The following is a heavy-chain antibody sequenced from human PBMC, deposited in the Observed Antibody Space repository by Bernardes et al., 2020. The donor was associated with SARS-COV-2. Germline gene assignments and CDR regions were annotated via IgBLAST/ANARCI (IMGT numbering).Heavy chain of an antibody. D-gene: IGHD1-26*01. CDR1: GYTFTNCD. Sequence: ASMKVSCKASGYTFTNCDINWVRQATGQGLEWMGWVNPNSGNTGYAQKFQGRVTMTRNTSISTAYMELSSLRSEDTAVYFCARNDYGSTWFDPWGQGTLVTVSS. CDR3: ARNDYGSTWFDP. CDR2: VNPNSGNT. V-gene: IGHV1-8*01. J-gene: IGHJ5*02.